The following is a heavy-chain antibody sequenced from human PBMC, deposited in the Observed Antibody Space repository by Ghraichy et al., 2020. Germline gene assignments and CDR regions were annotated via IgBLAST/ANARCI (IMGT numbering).Heavy chain of an antibody. CDR2: ISGSGGTT. J-gene: IGHJ6*02. CDR3: AKDGDGMDV. V-gene: IGHV3-23*01. D-gene: IGHD3-16*01. CDR1: GFTFSSYA. Sequence: LSLTCAASGFTFSSYAMNWVRQAPGKGLEWVSIISGSGGTTYYADSVKGRFTISRDNSKNTLYLQMNSLRAEDTAVYYCAKDGDGMDVWGQGTTVTVSS.